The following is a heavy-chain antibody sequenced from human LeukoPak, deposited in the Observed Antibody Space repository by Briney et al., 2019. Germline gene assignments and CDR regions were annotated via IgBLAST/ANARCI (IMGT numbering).Heavy chain of an antibody. D-gene: IGHD3-10*01. CDR2: INPNSGGT. V-gene: IGHV1-2*02. CDR3: AREVRWDYGSGSYGDY. Sequence: ASVKVSCKASGYTFTGHYMHWVRQAPGQRLEWMGWINPNSGGTNYAQKFQGRVTMTRDTSISTACMELSRLRSDDTAVYYCAREVRWDYGSGSYGDYWGQGTLVTVSS. CDR1: GYTFTGHY. J-gene: IGHJ4*02.